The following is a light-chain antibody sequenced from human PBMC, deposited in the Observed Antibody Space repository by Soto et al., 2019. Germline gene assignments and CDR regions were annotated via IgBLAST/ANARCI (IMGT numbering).Light chain of an antibody. Sequence: DIVMTQSPDSLAVSLGERATINCKSSQSVLYSSHNKHYLAWYKQKPGQPPKLLMYWASTRESVVPDRFSGSGSLTDFTLTISSLQAEDGAVDYCQPYYSTPRTFGQGTKVEIK. CDR2: WAS. J-gene: IGKJ1*01. V-gene: IGKV4-1*01. CDR1: QSVLYSSHNKHY. CDR3: QPYYSTPRT.